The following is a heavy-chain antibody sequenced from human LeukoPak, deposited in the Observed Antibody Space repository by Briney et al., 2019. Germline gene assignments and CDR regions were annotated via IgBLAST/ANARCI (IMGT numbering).Heavy chain of an antibody. CDR2: ITNGGSTI. Sequence: GGSLRLSCAASGFTFSDYNMNWVRQAPGKGLEWVSYITNGGSTIHHADSVKGRFTISRDNAKKTLYLQMNSPRAEDTAVYYCARSIGLTGGGVDVWGQGTTVTVSS. V-gene: IGHV3-11*01. CDR3: ARSIGLTGGGVDV. J-gene: IGHJ6*02. D-gene: IGHD3-9*01. CDR1: GFTFSDYN.